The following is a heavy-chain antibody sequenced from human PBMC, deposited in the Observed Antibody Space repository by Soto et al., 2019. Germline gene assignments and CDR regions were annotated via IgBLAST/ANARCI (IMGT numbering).Heavy chain of an antibody. V-gene: IGHV3-73*02. CDR2: IRSKANSYAT. CDR3: STLGEPVVRFDP. J-gene: IGHJ5*02. CDR1: GFTFSGSA. D-gene: IGHD3-10*02. Sequence: EVQLVESGGGLVQPGGSLKLSCAASGFTFSGSAIHWVRQASGKGLEWVGRIRSKANSYATAFAASVTGRFTISRDDSKNTAYLHMNSLTTEDTAVYYCSTLGEPVVRFDPWGQGTLVTVS.